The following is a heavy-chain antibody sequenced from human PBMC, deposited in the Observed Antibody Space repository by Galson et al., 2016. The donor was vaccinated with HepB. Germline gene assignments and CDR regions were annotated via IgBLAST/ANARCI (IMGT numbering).Heavy chain of an antibody. V-gene: IGHV3-53*01. J-gene: IGHJ6*02. CDR1: GFTVGSNY. Sequence: SLRLSCAASGFTVGSNYMNWVRQAPGKGLEWVLVIYSGGTTYYAGSVKGRFTISRDNSKNTLYLQMNSLRAEDTAVYYCAGLSGSYYFGMDVWGQGTTVTVSS. CDR2: IYSGGTT. CDR3: AGLSGSYYFGMDV. D-gene: IGHD1-26*01.